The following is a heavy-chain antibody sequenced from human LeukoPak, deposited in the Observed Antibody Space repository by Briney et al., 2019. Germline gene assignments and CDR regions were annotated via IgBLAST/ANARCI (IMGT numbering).Heavy chain of an antibody. D-gene: IGHD3-22*01. CDR1: GFTFSSYA. CDR3: ARDNYDSSGYYFD. J-gene: IGHJ4*02. CDR2: ISSSGSTT. V-gene: IGHV3-48*03. Sequence: GGSLRLSCAASGFTFSSYAMHWVRQAPGKGLEWVSYISSSGSTTHYADSVRGRFTISRDNAKNSLYLQMNSLRAEDTAVYYCARDNYDSSGYYFDWGQGTLVTVSS.